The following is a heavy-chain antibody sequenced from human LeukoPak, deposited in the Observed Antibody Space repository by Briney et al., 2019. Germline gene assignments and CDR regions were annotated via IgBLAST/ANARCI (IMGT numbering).Heavy chain of an antibody. CDR2: IIPIFGTA. Sequence: ASVKVSCKASGGTFSSYAISWVRQAPGQGLEWMGGIIPIFGTANYAQKFQGRVTITADESTSTAYMELSSLRSEDTAVYYCARDGYYDFWSGYYYWGQGTLVTVSS. J-gene: IGHJ4*02. CDR1: GGTFSSYA. V-gene: IGHV1-69*13. D-gene: IGHD3-3*01. CDR3: ARDGYYDFWSGYYY.